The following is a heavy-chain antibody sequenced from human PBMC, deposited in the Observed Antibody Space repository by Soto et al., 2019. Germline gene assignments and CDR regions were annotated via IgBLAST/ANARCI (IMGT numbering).Heavy chain of an antibody. CDR2: INPNNGAT. D-gene: IGHD3-22*01. CDR1: GCIFTGNY. V-gene: IGHV1-2*02. CDR3: APHYPDSSGYFDH. J-gene: IGHJ4*02. Sequence: GASVKVSCKASGCIFTGNYMHWVRQAPGQGLEYMGWINPNNGATNYAQNFQGRVTMTWDTSISTAYMEVRRLRSDDTAVYYCAPHYPDSSGYFDHWGQGTLVTVSS.